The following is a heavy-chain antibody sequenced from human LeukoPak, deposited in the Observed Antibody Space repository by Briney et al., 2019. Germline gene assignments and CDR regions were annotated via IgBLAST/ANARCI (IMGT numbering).Heavy chain of an antibody. CDR3: TRYSHYYDPGGYYSRGEYYHHGMDA. CDR2: IYSGGST. V-gene: IGHV3-66*02. CDR1: GFGGSSNY. D-gene: IGHD3-22*01. J-gene: IGHJ6*02. Sequence: GGSLRLSCEAPGFGGSSNYESWVRQAPGEGLEWVAVIYSGGSTCYADSVYSRFTISRDNSRNTLHLQMNSLRAEDTAVYYWTRYSHYYDPGGYYSRGEYYHHGMDAWGQGTTVTASS.